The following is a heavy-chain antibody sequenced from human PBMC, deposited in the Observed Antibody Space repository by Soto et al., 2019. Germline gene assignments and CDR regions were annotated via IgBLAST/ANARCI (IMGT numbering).Heavy chain of an antibody. J-gene: IGHJ4*02. V-gene: IGHV1-18*01. CDR1: GYTFPSST. Sequence: QVELVQSGAEVKKPGASVKVSCKASGYTFPSSTISWLRQAPGQGLEWMGWINAYNGDTKYAHRLQGRVTMTTDTSTTTAYLELASLTSDDTAIYYCASATYGDSDYWGQGTLVTVSS. D-gene: IGHD4-17*01. CDR3: ASATYGDSDY. CDR2: INAYNGDT.